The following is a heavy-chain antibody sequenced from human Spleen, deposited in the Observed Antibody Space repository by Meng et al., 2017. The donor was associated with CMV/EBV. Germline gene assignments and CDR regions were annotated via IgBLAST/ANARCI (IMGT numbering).Heavy chain of an antibody. CDR1: GFTFSSFA. J-gene: IGHJ6*02. CDR2: ISGSGGST. CDR3: AKVRPCENWNYECVLGSYYYGMDV. Sequence: GGSLRLSCAASGFTFSSFAMSWVRQAPGKGLEWVSSISGSGGSTYYADSVKGRFTISRDNSKNTLYLQMNSLRAEDTAVHYCAKVRPCENWNYECVLGSYYYGMDVWGQGTTVTVSS. D-gene: IGHD1-7*01. V-gene: IGHV3-23*01.